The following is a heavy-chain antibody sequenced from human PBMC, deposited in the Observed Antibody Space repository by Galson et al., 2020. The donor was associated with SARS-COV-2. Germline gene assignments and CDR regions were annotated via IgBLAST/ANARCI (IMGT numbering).Heavy chain of an antibody. V-gene: IGHV3-21*01. CDR2: ISSSSSYI. Sequence: GGSLRLSCAASGFTFSSYSMNWVRQAPGKGLEWVSSISSSSSYIYYADSVKGRFTISRDNAKNSLYLQMNSLRAEDTAVYYCARDEKWNCGGYCYGRDVWGQGSTGSV. CDR3: ARDEKWNCGGYCYGRDV. CDR1: GFTFSSYS. D-gene: IGHD1-7*01. J-gene: IGHJ6*02.